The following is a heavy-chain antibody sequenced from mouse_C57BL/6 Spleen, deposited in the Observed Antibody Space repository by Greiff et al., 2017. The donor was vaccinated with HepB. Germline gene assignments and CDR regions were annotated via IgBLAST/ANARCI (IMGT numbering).Heavy chain of an antibody. Sequence: EVQLVESEGGLVQPGSSMKLSCTASGFTFSDYYMAWVRQVPEKGLEWVANINYDGSSTYYLDSLKSRFIISRDNAKNILYLQMSSLKSEDTATYYCARDGDPYYYGSSYEGYFDVWGTGTTVTVSS. J-gene: IGHJ1*03. CDR1: GFTFSDYY. CDR2: INYDGSST. CDR3: ARDGDPYYYGSSYEGYFDV. V-gene: IGHV5-16*01. D-gene: IGHD1-1*01.